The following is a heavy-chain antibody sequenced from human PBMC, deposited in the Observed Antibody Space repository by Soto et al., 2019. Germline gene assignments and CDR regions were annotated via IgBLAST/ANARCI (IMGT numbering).Heavy chain of an antibody. J-gene: IGHJ6*02. CDR2: IYSSGST. D-gene: IGHD3-9*01. CDR1: GDSVSSVGSH. V-gene: IGHV4-61*08. Sequence: PSETLSLTCTVSGDSVSSVGSHWNWIRQSPGKGLEWIGNIYSSGSTRYNPSLKSRVTISLDTSKNQFSLKLSSVTAADTAVYYCARLTLFDWLLYDYYYGMDVWGQGTTVTVSS. CDR3: ARLTLFDWLLYDYYYGMDV.